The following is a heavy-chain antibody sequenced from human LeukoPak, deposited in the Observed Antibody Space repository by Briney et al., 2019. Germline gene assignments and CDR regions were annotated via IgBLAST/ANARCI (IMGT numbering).Heavy chain of an antibody. V-gene: IGHV1-46*01. D-gene: IGHD2-8*01. Sequence: ASVKVSCKASGYTFTSYYMHWVRQAPGQGLEWMGIINPSGGSTSYAQKFQGRVTMTRDTSTSTVYMELSSLRSEDTAMYYCARGDCTNGVCYLGLDYWGQGTLVTVSS. J-gene: IGHJ4*02. CDR2: INPSGGST. CDR1: GYTFTSYY. CDR3: ARGDCTNGVCYLGLDY.